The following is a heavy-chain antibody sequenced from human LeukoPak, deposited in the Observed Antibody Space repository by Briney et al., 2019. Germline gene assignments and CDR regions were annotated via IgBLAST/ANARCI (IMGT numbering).Heavy chain of an antibody. CDR1: GGTFSSYA. CDR3: ARGDSSGYSSNWFDP. D-gene: IGHD3-22*01. J-gene: IGHJ5*02. Sequence: ASVKVSCKASGGTFSSYAISWVRQAPGQGLEWMGGIIPIFGTANYAQKFQGRVTITADESTSTAYMELRSLRSDDTAVYYCARGDSSGYSSNWFDPWGQGTLVTVSS. V-gene: IGHV1-69*13. CDR2: IIPIFGTA.